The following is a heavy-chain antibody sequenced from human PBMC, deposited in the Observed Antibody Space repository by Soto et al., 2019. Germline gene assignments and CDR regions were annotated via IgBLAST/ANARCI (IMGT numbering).Heavy chain of an antibody. Sequence: GGSLRLSWAASGLTFSTYTMTWVCQAQGKGREWVSSISSSSGYIYYADSVKGRFTISRDNAKKSLYLQMNSLRAEDTAVYYCARGGSSNSWYSTDVWGQGPTVTVSS. V-gene: IGHV3-21*01. CDR2: ISSSSGYI. CDR3: ARGGSSNSWYSTDV. CDR1: GLTFSTYT. J-gene: IGHJ6*02. D-gene: IGHD2-2*02.